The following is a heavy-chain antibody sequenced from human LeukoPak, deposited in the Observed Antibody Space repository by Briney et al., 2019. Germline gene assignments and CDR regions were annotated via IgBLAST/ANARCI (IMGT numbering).Heavy chain of an antibody. CDR1: GGSISDYY. J-gene: IGHJ4*02. CDR2: IHTSGRT. CDR3: ARARQWLPIDY. D-gene: IGHD3-22*01. V-gene: IGHV4-4*07. Sequence: SETLSLTWTVSGGSISDYYWTWIRQPAGKGLEWIGRIHTSGRTNYHPSLKSRVTMSVDTSKNQFSLKLSSVTAADTAVYYCARARQWLPIDYWGQGTLVTVSS.